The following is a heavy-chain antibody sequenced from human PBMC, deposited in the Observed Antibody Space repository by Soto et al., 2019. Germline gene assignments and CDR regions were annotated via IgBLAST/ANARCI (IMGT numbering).Heavy chain of an antibody. CDR3: AKVPEYRDGSSFYYFDS. J-gene: IGHJ4*02. D-gene: IGHD5-12*01. CDR2: ITTTGDTS. Sequence: GGSRRLSCAASGFTFSAFAMNWVRQTPEKRLEWVSIITTTGDTSYYADSVKGRFTISRDNSKNVLYLQMNNVRVDDTAIYYCAKVPEYRDGSSFYYFDSWGEGA. V-gene: IGHV3-23*01. CDR1: GFTFSAFA.